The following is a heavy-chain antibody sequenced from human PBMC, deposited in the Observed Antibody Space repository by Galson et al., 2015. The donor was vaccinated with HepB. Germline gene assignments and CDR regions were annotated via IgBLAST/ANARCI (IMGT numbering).Heavy chain of an antibody. D-gene: IGHD3-10*01. V-gene: IGHV3-21*01. CDR1: GFTFSSYS. CDR2: ISSSSSYI. Sequence: SLRLSCAASGFTFSSYSMNWVRQAPGKGLEWVSSISSSSSYIYYADSVKGRFTISRDNAKNSLYLQMNSLRAEDTAVYYCARDNDYYGSGNCFDYWGQGTLVTVSS. CDR3: ARDNDYYGSGNCFDY. J-gene: IGHJ4*02.